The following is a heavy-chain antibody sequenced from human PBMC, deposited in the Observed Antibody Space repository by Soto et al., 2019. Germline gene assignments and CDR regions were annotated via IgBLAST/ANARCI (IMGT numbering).Heavy chain of an antibody. CDR3: ARDKDRQQLGGNYYSAIDV. J-gene: IGHJ6*02. D-gene: IGHD1-1*01. V-gene: IGHV1-69*12. CDR2: IIPIFSTP. Sequence: QVQLVQSGAEVKKPGSSVTVSCKASGGTFGNSAISWVRQAPGQGLEWMGGIIPIFSTPDYAQKFQGRVTITEDESTSTAYIELTSLRSEDTAVYYCARDKDRQQLGGNYYSAIDVWGQGTTVTVSS. CDR1: GGTFGNSA.